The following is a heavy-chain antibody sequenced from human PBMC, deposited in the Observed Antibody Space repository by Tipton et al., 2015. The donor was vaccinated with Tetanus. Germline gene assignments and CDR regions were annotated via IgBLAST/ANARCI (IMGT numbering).Heavy chain of an antibody. D-gene: IGHD2-2*01. CDR1: GGSLSGDY. V-gene: IGHV4-34*01. CDR2: ISDSGGT. J-gene: IGHJ4*02. Sequence: TLSLTCAVSGGSLSGDYWSWIRQPPGKGPEWIGEISDSGGTNYNPSLKSRVTMSIDTSKKQFSLNLTSVTAADTALYFCARGSVVITSAKCLDYWGQGTQVTVSS. CDR3: ARGSVVITSAKCLDY.